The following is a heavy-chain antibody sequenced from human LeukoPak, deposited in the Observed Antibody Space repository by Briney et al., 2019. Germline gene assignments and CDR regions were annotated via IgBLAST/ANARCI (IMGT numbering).Heavy chain of an antibody. CDR1: VGSFSGYY. J-gene: IGHJ4*02. V-gene: IGHV4-34*01. D-gene: IGHD3-3*01. CDR2: INHSGST. CDR3: AKDGADYDSDYFDY. Sequence: SETLSLTCAVYVGSFSGYYWSWIRQPPGKGLEWIGEINHSGSTNYNPSLKSRVTISVDTSKNQFSLKLSSVTAADTAVYYCAKDGADYDSDYFDYWGQGTLVTVSS.